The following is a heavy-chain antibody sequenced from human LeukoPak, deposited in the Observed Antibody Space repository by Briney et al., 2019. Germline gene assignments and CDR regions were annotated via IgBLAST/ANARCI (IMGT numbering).Heavy chain of an antibody. J-gene: IGHJ6*02. CDR2: IINSGGTV. D-gene: IGHD3-10*01. V-gene: IGHV3-48*02. Sequence: GSLRLSCAASGFTFSIHGMNWVRQAPGKGLEWVSYIINSGGTVYYTDSVQGRFTISRDNARNSLFLQMNGLRDEDTAVYYCARVGRGVYGMDVWGQGTTVTVSS. CDR1: GFTFSIHG. CDR3: ARVGRGVYGMDV.